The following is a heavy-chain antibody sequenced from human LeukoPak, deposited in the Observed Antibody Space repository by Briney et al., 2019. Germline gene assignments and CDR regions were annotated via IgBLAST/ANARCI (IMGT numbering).Heavy chain of an antibody. CDR1: GYTFTSYG. J-gene: IGHJ3*02. D-gene: IGHD3-22*01. CDR3: ARDNGNDSSGYYPPVSDI. CDR2: ISAYNGNT. V-gene: IGHV1-18*01. Sequence: AAVKDACKASGYTFTSYGISWVRQAPGQGREWMGGISAYNGNTNYAQKLQGRVTMTTDTTTSTAYMELRSLRSDDTAVYYCARDNGNDSSGYYPPVSDIWGQGTMVTVSS.